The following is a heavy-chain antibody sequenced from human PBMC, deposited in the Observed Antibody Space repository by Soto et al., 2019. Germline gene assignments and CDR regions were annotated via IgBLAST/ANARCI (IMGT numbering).Heavy chain of an antibody. CDR3: ARGVSDYASHWLSYFDF. CDR2: ISSSGSTI. J-gene: IGHJ4*02. V-gene: IGHV3-48*04. CDR1: GFTFSSYS. D-gene: IGHD3-22*01. Sequence: PGGSLRLSCASSGFTFSSYSMNWIRQAPGKGLEWASYISSSGSTIYYADSVKGRFTVTRDNARNSLSLQMSNLRAEDTAVYYCARGVSDYASHWLSYFDFWGQGTLVTVSS.